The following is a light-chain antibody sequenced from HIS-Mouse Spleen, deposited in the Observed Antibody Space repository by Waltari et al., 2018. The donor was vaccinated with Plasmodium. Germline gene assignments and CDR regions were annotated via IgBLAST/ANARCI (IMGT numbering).Light chain of an antibody. CDR2: WAS. J-gene: IGKJ2*01. V-gene: IGKV4-1*01. CDR3: QQYYSTPYT. Sequence: DIVMTQSPDSLAVSLGERDTINCKSSQSVLYSSNNKNYLAWYQQKPGQPPKLPIYWASTRESGVPDRFSGSGSGTDFTLTISSLQAEDVAVYYCQQYYSTPYTFGQGTKLEIK. CDR1: QSVLYSSNNKNY.